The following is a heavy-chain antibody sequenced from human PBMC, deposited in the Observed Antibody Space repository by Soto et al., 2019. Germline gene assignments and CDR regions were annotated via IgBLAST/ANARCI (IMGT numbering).Heavy chain of an antibody. Sequence: EVQLVESGGGLVQPGGSLRLSCAASEFTFSTYWMHWVRQAPGKGLEWVARIDTTGSNTTYAGSVQGRFTISRDNAKNTVYLQMHSVRDEDTAVYYCASVSAAQYYYGMDAWGQGTTVTVSS. CDR1: EFTFSTYW. J-gene: IGHJ6*02. D-gene: IGHD4-4*01. V-gene: IGHV3-74*01. CDR3: ASVSAAQYYYGMDA. CDR2: IDTTGSNT.